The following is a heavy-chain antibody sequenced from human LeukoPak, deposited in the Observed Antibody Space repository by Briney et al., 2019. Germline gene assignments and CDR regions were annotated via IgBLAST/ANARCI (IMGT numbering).Heavy chain of an antibody. CDR2: LYSGDTT. J-gene: IGHJ4*02. CDR3: AMATRWLNFDY. D-gene: IGHD5-24*01. Sequence: GGSPRLSCAASGFTVSSNYMNWVRQAPGKGLEWVSILYSGDTTHYADSVKGRFVISRDNSKNTLYLQMNSLRAEDTAVYYCAMATRWLNFDYWGQGTLVTVSS. V-gene: IGHV3-66*01. CDR1: GFTVSSNY.